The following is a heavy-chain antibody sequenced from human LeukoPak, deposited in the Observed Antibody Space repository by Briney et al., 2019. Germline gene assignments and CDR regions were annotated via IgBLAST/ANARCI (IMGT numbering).Heavy chain of an antibody. J-gene: IGHJ4*02. CDR2: INPSGGST. V-gene: IGHV1-46*01. Sequence: GASVKVSCKASGYTFTSFYMHWVRQAPGQGLEWMGIINPSGGSTSYAQKFQGRVTMTTDTSTSTAYMELRSLRSDDTAVYYCARDPGITIFGVVITALGCFNYWGQGTLVTVSS. D-gene: IGHD3-3*01. CDR3: ARDPGITIFGVVITALGCFNY. CDR1: GYTFTSFY.